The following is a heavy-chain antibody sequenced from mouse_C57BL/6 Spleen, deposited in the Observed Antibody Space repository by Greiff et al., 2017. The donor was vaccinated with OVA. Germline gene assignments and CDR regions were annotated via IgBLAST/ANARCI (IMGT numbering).Heavy chain of an antibody. CDR2: IDPSDSYT. J-gene: IGHJ3*01. CDR1: GYTFTSYW. CDR3: ASTSNSYWFAY. V-gene: IGHV1-69*01. D-gene: IGHD2-5*01. Sequence: QVQLQQPGAELVMPGASVKLSCKASGYTFTSYWMHWVKQRPGQGLEWIGEIDPSDSYTNYNQKFKGKSTLTVDKSSSPAYMQLSSLTSEDSAVYYCASTSNSYWFAYWGQGTLVTVSA.